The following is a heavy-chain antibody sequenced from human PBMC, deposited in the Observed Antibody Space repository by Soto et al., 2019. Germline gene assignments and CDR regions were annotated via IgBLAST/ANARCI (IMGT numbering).Heavy chain of an antibody. CDR2: ISYDGSKK. CDR1: GFTFSSYA. CDR3: ARPLWIDVYQWRYFDL. Sequence: QVQLVESGGGVVQPGRTLRLSCAASGFTFSSYAMHWVRQVPGKGLEWVAVISYDGSKKYYADSVKGRFTISRDNSTNTGSLLVNRVTALDTAVYYSARPLWIDVYQWRYFDLWGRGTLGTVAS. J-gene: IGHJ2*01. D-gene: IGHD5-12*01. V-gene: IGHV3-30-3*01.